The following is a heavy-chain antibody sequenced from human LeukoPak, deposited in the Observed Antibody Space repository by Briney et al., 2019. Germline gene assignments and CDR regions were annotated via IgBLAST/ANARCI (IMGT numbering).Heavy chain of an antibody. CDR1: GGSISSGGYY. J-gene: IGHJ4*02. CDR3: ARQVGYPWGYFDY. V-gene: IGHV4-61*08. Sequence: PSETLSLTCTVSGGSISSGGYYWSWIRQHPGKGLEWIGYIYYSGSTNYNPSLKSRVTISVDTSKNQFSLKLSSVTAADTAVYYCARQVGYPWGYFDYWGQGTLVTVSS. CDR2: IYYSGST. D-gene: IGHD5-12*01.